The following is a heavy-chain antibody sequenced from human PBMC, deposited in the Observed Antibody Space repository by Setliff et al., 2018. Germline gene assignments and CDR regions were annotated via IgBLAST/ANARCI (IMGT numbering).Heavy chain of an antibody. CDR1: GGTFSSYA. D-gene: IGHD6-19*01. J-gene: IGHJ2*01. CDR2: IIPILGIA. V-gene: IGHV1-69*10. Sequence: SVKVSCKASGGTFSSYAISWVRQAPGQGLAWMGGIIPILGIANYAQKFQGRVTITTDESTSTAYMELSSLRSEDTAVYYCARGGIAVAGISWYLDLWGRGTLVTVSS. CDR3: ARGGIAVAGISWYLDL.